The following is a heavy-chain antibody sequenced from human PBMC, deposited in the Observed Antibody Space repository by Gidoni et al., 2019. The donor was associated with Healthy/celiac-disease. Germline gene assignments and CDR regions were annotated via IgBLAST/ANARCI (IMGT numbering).Heavy chain of an antibody. V-gene: IGHV3-23*01. D-gene: IGHD4-17*01. Sequence: EVQLLESGGGLVQPGGSLRLSCAASGFTFSSYAMSWVRQAPGKGLEWVSAISGSGGSTYYADSVKRRFTISRDNSKNTLYLQMNSLRAEDTAVYYCAKDSYGDYVNPRYNWFDPWGQGTLVTVSS. CDR2: ISGSGGST. CDR3: AKDSYGDYVNPRYNWFDP. CDR1: GFTFSSYA. J-gene: IGHJ5*02.